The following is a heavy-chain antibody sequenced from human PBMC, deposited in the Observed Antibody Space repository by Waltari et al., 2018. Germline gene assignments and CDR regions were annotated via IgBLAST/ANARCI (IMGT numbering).Heavy chain of an antibody. CDR2: IWYDGNEK. V-gene: IGHV3-33*01. J-gene: IGHJ4*02. Sequence: QVQLVESGGGVVQPGRSLRLSCAASGFTFSTYGMHWVRQAPGKGLEWGAVIWYDGNEKDYADSVRGRFTISRDNSKNTLYLQMNSLRAEDTAVYYCARDSEVPDPYYFDYWGQGSLVTVSS. CDR1: GFTFSTYG. CDR3: ARDSEVPDPYYFDY.